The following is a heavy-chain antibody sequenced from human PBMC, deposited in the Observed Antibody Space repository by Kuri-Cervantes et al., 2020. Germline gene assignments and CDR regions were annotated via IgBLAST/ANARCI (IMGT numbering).Heavy chain of an antibody. CDR1: GGTFSSYA. CDR2: IIPIFGTA. CDR3: ARAPLAPEGSDEGEEMAALAEYFQH. D-gene: IGHD5-24*01. J-gene: IGHJ1*01. V-gene: IGHV1-69*05. Sequence: SVKVSCKASGGTFSSYAISWVRQAPGQGLEWMGGIIPIFGTANYAQKFQGRVTITTDESTSTAYMELSSLRSEDTAVYYCARAPLAPEGSDEGEEMAALAEYFQHWGQGTLVTVSS.